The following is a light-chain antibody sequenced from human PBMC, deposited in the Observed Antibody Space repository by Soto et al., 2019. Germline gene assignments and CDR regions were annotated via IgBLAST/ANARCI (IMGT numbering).Light chain of an antibody. CDR2: AAS. CDR3: QQTNSFPIT. V-gene: IGKV1D-12*01. J-gene: IGKJ4*01. CDR1: QDISSW. Sequence: IQMTQSPSSVSASVGDRVTITCRASQDISSWLAWYQQKPGKAPKLLLYAASSLQSGVPSRFSGLGSGTNFTLTISSLQPEDFAAYYCQQTNSFPITFGGGTKVEIK.